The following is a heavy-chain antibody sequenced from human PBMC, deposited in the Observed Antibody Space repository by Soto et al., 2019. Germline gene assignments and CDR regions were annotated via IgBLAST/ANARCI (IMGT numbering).Heavy chain of an antibody. J-gene: IGHJ3*02. V-gene: IGHV3-23*01. CDR3: AKDEVAANGRADAFEI. CDR1: GFTSGKYA. Sequence: EVQLLESGGGLVQPGGSLTLTCIVSGFTSGKYAMSWVRQAPGQLLEWVSEIGGGGEYTNYADSVRGRFTMSRDNSKNTRYLHMSSLKVEDTAVYYCAKDEVAANGRADAFEIWGQGTVVTVSS. D-gene: IGHD2-15*01. CDR2: IGGGGEYT.